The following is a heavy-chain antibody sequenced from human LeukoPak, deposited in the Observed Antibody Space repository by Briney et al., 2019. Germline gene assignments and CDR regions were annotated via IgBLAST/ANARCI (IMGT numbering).Heavy chain of an antibody. J-gene: IGHJ4*02. CDR3: AKDRGYYYDSSFDY. V-gene: IGHV3-30*18. CDR2: ISYDGSNK. CDR1: GXTFSSYG. D-gene: IGHD3-22*01. Sequence: GGSLRLSCAASGXTFSSYGMHWVRQAPGKGLEWVAVISYDGSNKYYADSVKGRFTISRDNSKNTLYLQMNSLRAEDTAVYYCAKDRGYYYDSSFDYWGQGTLVTVSS.